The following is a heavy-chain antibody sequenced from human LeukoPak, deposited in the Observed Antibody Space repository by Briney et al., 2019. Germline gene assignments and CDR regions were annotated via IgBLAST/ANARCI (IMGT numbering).Heavy chain of an antibody. J-gene: IGHJ6*03. Sequence: GGSLRLSCAASGFTFSSYEMNWVRQAPGKGLEWVSSISGSGGSTYFADSVKGRFTISRDNSKNTLYLQMNSLRAEDTAVYYCAKRRGLELLYYYYMDVWGKGTTVTVSS. CDR1: GFTFSSYE. CDR3: AKRRGLELLYYYYMDV. D-gene: IGHD1-7*01. CDR2: ISGSGGST. V-gene: IGHV3-23*01.